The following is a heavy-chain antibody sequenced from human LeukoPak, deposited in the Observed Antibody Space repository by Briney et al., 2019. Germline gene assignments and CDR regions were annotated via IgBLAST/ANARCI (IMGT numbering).Heavy chain of an antibody. D-gene: IGHD2-8*01. CDR1: GGSMSSYY. CDR3: ARGHCTNGICYSFDS. Sequence: SETLSLTCTVSGGSMSSYYWSWIRQPPGKGLEWIGYITYSGSTIYNPSLKSRVTISRDTSKNQFSLRLSSVTAADTAMYYCARGHCTNGICYSFDSWGQGTLVTVSS. V-gene: IGHV4-59*08. J-gene: IGHJ4*02. CDR2: ITYSGST.